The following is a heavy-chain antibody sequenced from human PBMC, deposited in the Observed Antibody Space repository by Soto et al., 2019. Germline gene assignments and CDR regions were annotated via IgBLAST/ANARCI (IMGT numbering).Heavy chain of an antibody. V-gene: IGHV3-64D*06. J-gene: IGHJ4*02. CDR1: RFTFSDYT. Sequence: PGGSLRLFCSASRFTFSDYTMHWVRQAPGKGLEYVSAISGDGGSTYYADSVKDRFTISRDNSKNTLYLQMSSLRAEDTAVYFCVKAVFSGYYYVPFDYWGQGTLVTVAS. CDR3: VKAVFSGYYYVPFDY. D-gene: IGHD1-26*01. CDR2: ISGDGGST.